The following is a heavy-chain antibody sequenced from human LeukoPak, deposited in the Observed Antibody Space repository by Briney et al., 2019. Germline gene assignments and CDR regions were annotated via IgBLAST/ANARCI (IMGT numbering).Heavy chain of an antibody. J-gene: IGHJ4*02. CDR3: AKGRHYYYGSGSSFDY. CDR1: GFTFSSYA. Sequence: GRSLRLSCAASGFTFSSYAMHWVRQAPGKGLEWVAVISYDGSNKYYADSVKGRFTISRDNSKNTLYLQMNSLRAEDTAVYYCAKGRHYYYGSGSSFDYWGQGTLVTVSS. D-gene: IGHD3-10*01. CDR2: ISYDGSNK. V-gene: IGHV3-30*04.